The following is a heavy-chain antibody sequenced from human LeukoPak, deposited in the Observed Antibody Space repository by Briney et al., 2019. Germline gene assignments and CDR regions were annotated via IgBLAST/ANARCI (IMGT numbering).Heavy chain of an antibody. Sequence: PGGSLRLSCAASGFTFSSYAMSWVRQAPGKGLEWVSAISGSGGSTYYADSVKGRFTISRDNSKNTLYLQMNSLRAEDTAVYYCAKAEDCSSTSCYVGAFDIWGQGTMVTVSS. CDR1: GFTFSSYA. D-gene: IGHD2-2*01. V-gene: IGHV3-23*01. CDR2: ISGSGGST. CDR3: AKAEDCSSTSCYVGAFDI. J-gene: IGHJ3*02.